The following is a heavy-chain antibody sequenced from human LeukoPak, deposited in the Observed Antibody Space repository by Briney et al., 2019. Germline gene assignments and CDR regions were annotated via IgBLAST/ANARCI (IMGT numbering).Heavy chain of an antibody. CDR1: GFTFRSYG. J-gene: IGHJ3*02. CDR3: AGSYGSGNLFDI. V-gene: IGHV3-30*19. CDR2: ISYDGSNK. Sequence: GGSLRLSCAASGFTFRSYGMHWVRQAPGKGLEWVAAISYDGSNKYYADSVKGRFTISRDNSKNTLYLQMNSLRAEDTAVYYCAGSYGSGNLFDIWGQGTMVTVSS. D-gene: IGHD3-10*01.